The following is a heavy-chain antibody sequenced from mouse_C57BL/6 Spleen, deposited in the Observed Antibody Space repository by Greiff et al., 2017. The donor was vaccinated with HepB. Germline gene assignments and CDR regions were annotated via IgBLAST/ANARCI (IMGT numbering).Heavy chain of an antibody. J-gene: IGHJ1*03. Sequence: VQLQQPGAELVKPGASVKLSCKASGYTFTSYWMHWVKQRPGQGLEWIGMIHPNSGSTNYNEKFKSKATLTVDKSSSTAYMQLSSLTSEDSAVYYCARGTTVVPDWYFDVWGTGTTVTVSS. D-gene: IGHD1-1*01. V-gene: IGHV1-64*01. CDR3: ARGTTVVPDWYFDV. CDR2: IHPNSGST. CDR1: GYTFTSYW.